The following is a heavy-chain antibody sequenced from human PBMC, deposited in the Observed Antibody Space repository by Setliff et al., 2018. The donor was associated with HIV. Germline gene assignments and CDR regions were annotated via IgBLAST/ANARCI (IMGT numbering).Heavy chain of an antibody. Sequence: SETLSLTCTVSGGSISSGSYYWTWIRQSPGKGLEWIGHVDYSGSSTYNPSLNSRVTLSIDTSKRQFSLNLISVTAADTAVYYCARHAVPHYYDSSGPSWGPGTLVTVSS. V-gene: IGHV4-61*01. CDR3: ARHAVPHYYDSSGPS. CDR1: GGSISSGSYY. CDR2: VDYSGSS. J-gene: IGHJ5*02. D-gene: IGHD3-22*01.